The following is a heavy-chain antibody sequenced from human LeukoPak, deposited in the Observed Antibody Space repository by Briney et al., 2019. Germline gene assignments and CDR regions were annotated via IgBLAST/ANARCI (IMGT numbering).Heavy chain of an antibody. D-gene: IGHD3-3*01. J-gene: IGHJ6*02. V-gene: IGHV1-8*01. CDR2: MNPNSGNT. Sequence: ASVKVSCKASGYTFTSYDINWVRQAAGQGLEWMGWMNPNSGNTGYAQKFQGGVTMTRNTSISTAYMELSSLRSEDTAVYYCARGLGDFWSGYYLWRYDYYGMDVWGQGTTVTVSS. CDR1: GYTFTSYD. CDR3: ARGLGDFWSGYYLWRYDYYGMDV.